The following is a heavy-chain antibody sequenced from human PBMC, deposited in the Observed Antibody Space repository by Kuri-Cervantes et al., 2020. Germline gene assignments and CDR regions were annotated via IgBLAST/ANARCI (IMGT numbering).Heavy chain of an antibody. V-gene: IGHV1-18*01. CDR2: ISAYNGNT. D-gene: IGHD3-10*01. CDR3: ARDVEPILVHPLPVYGSGSYHNYYYYGMDV. Sequence: ASVKVSCKASGYTFTSYGISWVRQAPGQGLEWMGWISAYNGNTNYAQKLQGRVTMTTDTSTSTAYMELRSLRSDDTAVYYCARDVEPILVHPLPVYGSGSYHNYYYYGMDVWGQGTTVTVSS. CDR1: GYTFTSYG. J-gene: IGHJ6*02.